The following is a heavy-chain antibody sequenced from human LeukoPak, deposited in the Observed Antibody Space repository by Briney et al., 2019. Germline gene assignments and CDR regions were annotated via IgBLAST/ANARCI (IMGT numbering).Heavy chain of an antibody. CDR3: ATADYYDSSGYYRGSDY. Sequence: PGGSLRLSCAASGFTFSSYAMSWVRQAPGKGLEWVSAISGSGGSAYYADSVKGRFTISRDNSKNTLYLQMNSLRAEDTAVYYCATADYYDSSGYYRGSDYWGQGTLVTVSS. CDR2: ISGSGGSA. V-gene: IGHV3-23*01. D-gene: IGHD3-22*01. CDR1: GFTFSSYA. J-gene: IGHJ4*02.